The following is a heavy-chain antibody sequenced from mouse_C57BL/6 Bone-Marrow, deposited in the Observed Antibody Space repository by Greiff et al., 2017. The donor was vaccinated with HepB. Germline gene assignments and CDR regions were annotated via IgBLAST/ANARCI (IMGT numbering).Heavy chain of an antibody. CDR2: IDPSDSYT. CDR1: GYTFTSYW. CDR3: AALLLRL. J-gene: IGHJ2*01. Sequence: VQLQQPGAELVKPGASVKLSCKASGYTFTSYWMQWVKQRPGQGLEWIGEIDPSDSYTNYNQKFKGKATLTVDTSSSTAYMQLSSLTSEDSAVYYCAALLLRLWGQGTTLTVSS. D-gene: IGHD1-1*01. V-gene: IGHV1-50*01.